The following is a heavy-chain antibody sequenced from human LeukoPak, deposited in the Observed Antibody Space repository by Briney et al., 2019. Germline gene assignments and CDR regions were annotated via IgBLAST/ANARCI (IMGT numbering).Heavy chain of an antibody. V-gene: IGHV1-18*01. CDR1: GYTFTSYG. CDR3: ARVNYYGSGSYYGLGRNYYYYYYMDV. CDR2: ISAYNGNT. Sequence: ASVKVSCKASGYTFTSYGISWVRQAPGQGLEWMGWISAYNGNTNYAQNLQGRVTMTTDTSTSTAYMELRSLRSDDTAVYYCARVNYYGSGSYYGLGRNYYYYYYMDVWGKGTTVTISS. J-gene: IGHJ6*03. D-gene: IGHD3-10*01.